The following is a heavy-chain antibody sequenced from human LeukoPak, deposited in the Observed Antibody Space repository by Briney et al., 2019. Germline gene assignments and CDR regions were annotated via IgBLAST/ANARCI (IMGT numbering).Heavy chain of an antibody. CDR2: IYSSGNT. D-gene: IGHD1-20*01. CDR1: WINVSNHY. V-gene: IGHV3-53*01. J-gene: IGHJ4*02. Sequence: PGGVLRSFCAASWINVSNHYKTWGRPAPGEGVEGVSDIYSSGNTYYADSVKDRFSTTSSNTKNTLLLQMNSLRTADTAVYYCARRLSQNNWNDGYWGQGTLVTVSS. CDR3: ARRLSQNNWNDGY.